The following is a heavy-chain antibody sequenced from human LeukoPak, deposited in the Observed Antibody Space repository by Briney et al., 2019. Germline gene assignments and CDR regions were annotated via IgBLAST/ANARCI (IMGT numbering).Heavy chain of an antibody. V-gene: IGHV4-59*12. D-gene: IGHD3-3*01. CDR2: IYYSGST. CDR3: ARGATIFGVVIPYWFDP. CDR1: GGSISSYY. Sequence: SETLSLTCTVSGGSISSYYWSWIRQPPGKGLEWIGYIYYSGSTNYNPSLKSRVTMSVDTSKNQFSLKLSSVTAADTAVYYCARGATIFGVVIPYWFDPWGQGTLVTVSS. J-gene: IGHJ5*02.